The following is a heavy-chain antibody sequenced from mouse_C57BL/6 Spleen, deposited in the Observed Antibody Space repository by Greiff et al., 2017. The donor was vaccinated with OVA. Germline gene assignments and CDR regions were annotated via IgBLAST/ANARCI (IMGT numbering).Heavy chain of an antibody. D-gene: IGHD2-3*01. Sequence: EVQLQQSGAELVKPGASVKLSCTASGFNFKDYYMHWVKQRTEQGLEWIGRIDPADGETKYDPKFKGKATITVAKSSNTAYLPRSSLTSTNTAIYYCATVGDCYYEGGYFDYWGQGTTLTVSS. CDR3: ATVGDCYYEGGYFDY. CDR1: GFNFKDYY. CDR2: IDPADGET. J-gene: IGHJ2*01. V-gene: IGHV14-2*01.